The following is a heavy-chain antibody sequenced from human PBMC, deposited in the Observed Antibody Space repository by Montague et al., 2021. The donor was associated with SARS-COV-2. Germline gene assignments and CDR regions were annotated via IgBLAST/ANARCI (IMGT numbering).Heavy chain of an antibody. CDR3: ARHHLNTNYGYSWFDP. D-gene: IGHD2-8*01. CDR1: GVSFKNYY. V-gene: IGHV4-59*08. CDR2: VHYSGKT. Sequence: SETLSLTCTVSGVSFKNYYWSWIRQPPGKGLEWIGYVHYSGKTKSNPSLQNPISISLDASKNQFYLCLTSVTSADAAVYYCARHHLNTNYGYSWFDPWGRGTLVTVSS. J-gene: IGHJ5*02.